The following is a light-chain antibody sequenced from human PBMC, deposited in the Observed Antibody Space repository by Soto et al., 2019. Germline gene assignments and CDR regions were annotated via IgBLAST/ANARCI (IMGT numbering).Light chain of an antibody. CDR1: QSVSSN. CDR2: GAS. CDR3: QQYNNWPRLT. J-gene: IGKJ4*01. V-gene: IGKV3-15*01. Sequence: EIVMTQSPATLSVSPGERATLSCRASQSVSSNLAWYQQKPGQAPRLLIYGASTRATGIPARFSGSGSGTEFTLTISSLQSEDFAVYYYQQYNNWPRLTFGGGTKVDIK.